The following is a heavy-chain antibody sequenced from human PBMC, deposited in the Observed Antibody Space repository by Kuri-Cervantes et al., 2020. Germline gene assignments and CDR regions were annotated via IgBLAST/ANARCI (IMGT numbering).Heavy chain of an antibody. CDR1: GFTFSNAW. Sequence: GESLKISCAASGFTFSNAWMSWVRQAPGKGLEWVSAISGSGGSTYYADSVKGRFTISRDNSKNTLYLQMNSLRAEDTAVYYCAKSPRRWGQGTLVTVSS. CDR3: AKSPRR. J-gene: IGHJ4*02. CDR2: ISGSGGST. V-gene: IGHV3-23*01.